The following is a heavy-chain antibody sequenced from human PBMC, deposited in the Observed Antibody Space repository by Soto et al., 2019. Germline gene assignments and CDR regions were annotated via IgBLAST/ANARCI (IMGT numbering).Heavy chain of an antibody. J-gene: IGHJ1*01. Sequence: PGGSLRLSCAASGFTFSSYAMSWVRQAPGKGLEWVSAISGSGGSTYYADSVKGRFTISRDNSKNTPYLQMNSLRAEDTAVYYCLQVPRPRVDYLLGSVYWGQGSLVTVSS. V-gene: IGHV3-23*01. D-gene: IGHD3-10*01. CDR3: LQVPRPRVDYLLGSVY. CDR2: ISGSGGST. CDR1: GFTFSSYA.